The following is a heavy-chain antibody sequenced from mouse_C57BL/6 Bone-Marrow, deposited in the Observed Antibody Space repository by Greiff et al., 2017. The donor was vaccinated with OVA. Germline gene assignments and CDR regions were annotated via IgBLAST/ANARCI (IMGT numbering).Heavy chain of an antibody. D-gene: IGHD2-1*01. CDR1: GYAFTNYL. V-gene: IGHV1-54*01. J-gene: IGHJ2*01. CDR2: INPGSGGT. CDR3: ARSGGNLDD. Sequence: VQLQQSGAELVRPGTSVKVSCKASGYAFTNYLIEWVKQRPGQGLEWIGVINPGSGGTNYNEKFKGKATLTADKSSSTAYMQLSSLTSEDSAVYFCARSGGNLDDWGQGTTLTVSS.